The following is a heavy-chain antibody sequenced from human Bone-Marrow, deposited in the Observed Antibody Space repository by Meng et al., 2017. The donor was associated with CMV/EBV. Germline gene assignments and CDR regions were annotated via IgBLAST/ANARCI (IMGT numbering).Heavy chain of an antibody. CDR3: ATTGGY. CDR1: GGSISSSAYY. D-gene: IGHD4-17*01. J-gene: IGHJ4*02. Sequence: SETLSLTCTVSGGSISSSAYYWGWLRQPPEKGLEWIGSLYYTGTTYYNPSLKSRVTISVDTSKNQFSLKLNSVTAADTAVYYCATTGGYWGQGTLVTVS. CDR2: LYYTGTT. V-gene: IGHV4-39*07.